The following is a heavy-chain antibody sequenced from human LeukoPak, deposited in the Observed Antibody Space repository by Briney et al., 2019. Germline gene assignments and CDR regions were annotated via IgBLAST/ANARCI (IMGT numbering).Heavy chain of an antibody. CDR3: ARKLNWGLFVDY. V-gene: IGHV4-39*01. CDR1: GGSISSSSYY. CDR2: IYYSGST. J-gene: IGHJ4*02. Sequence: SETLSLTCTVSGGSISSSSYYWGWLRQPPGKGLEWIGSIYYSGSTYYNPSLKSRVTISVDTSKNQFSLKLSSVTAADTAVYYCARKLNWGLFVDYWGQGTLVTVSS. D-gene: IGHD7-27*01.